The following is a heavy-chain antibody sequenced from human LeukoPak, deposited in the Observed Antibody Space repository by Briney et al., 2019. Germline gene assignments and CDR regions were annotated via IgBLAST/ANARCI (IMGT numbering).Heavy chain of an antibody. D-gene: IGHD3-3*01. CDR3: AKDHYWSIDY. CDR1: GFDFSSNW. J-gene: IGHJ4*02. CDR2: IKGDGIST. Sequence: PGGSLRLSCADSGFDFSSNWMHWVRHAPGQGLVWVSRIKGDGISTNYADSVKGRFTISRDIPKNTLYLQMNSLRAEDTGVYYCAKDHYWSIDYWGRGTLVTVSS. V-gene: IGHV3-74*01.